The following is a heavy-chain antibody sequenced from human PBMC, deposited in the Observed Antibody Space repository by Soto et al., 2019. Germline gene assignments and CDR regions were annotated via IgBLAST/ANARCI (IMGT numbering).Heavy chain of an antibody. V-gene: IGHV3-21*01. Sequence: EVQLVESGGGLVKPGGSLRLSCAASGFTFSSYSMNWVRQAPGKGLEWVSCISGGSSFIYYPDSVKGRFTISRDNAKNSLYLQMNSLRDEDTAIYYCARGHPSAEWLLSFWGQGTLVTVSS. CDR3: ARGHPSAEWLLSF. CDR2: ISGGSSFI. J-gene: IGHJ4*02. D-gene: IGHD5-12*01. CDR1: GFTFSSYS.